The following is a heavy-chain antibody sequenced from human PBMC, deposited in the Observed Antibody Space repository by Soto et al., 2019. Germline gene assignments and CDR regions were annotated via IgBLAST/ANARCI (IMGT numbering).Heavy chain of an antibody. Sequence: SQTLSLTCAISGDSVSSNSAAWNWIRQSPSRGLEWLGRTYYRSKWYNDYAVSVKSRITINPDTSKNQFSLQLNSVTPEDTAVYYCARDRYSGYDWPYDYYYYGMDVWGQGTTVTGLL. CDR3: ARDRYSGYDWPYDYYYYGMDV. CDR1: GDSVSSNSAA. CDR2: TYYRSKWYN. D-gene: IGHD5-12*01. J-gene: IGHJ6*02. V-gene: IGHV6-1*01.